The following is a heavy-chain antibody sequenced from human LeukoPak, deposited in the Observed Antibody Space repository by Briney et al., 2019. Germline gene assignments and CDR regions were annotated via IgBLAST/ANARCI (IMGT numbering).Heavy chain of an antibody. CDR3: ARGYDSSLYDY. CDR2: INHSGST. Sequence: SETLSLTCAVYGGSFRGYYWSWSRQPPGKGLEVIGEINHSGSTNYNPSLKSRFTISVATSKNPFSLKLSSVPAADPDVYYCARGYDSSLYDYWGQGTLVPVSS. CDR1: GGSFRGYY. J-gene: IGHJ4*02. D-gene: IGHD5-12*01. V-gene: IGHV4-34*01.